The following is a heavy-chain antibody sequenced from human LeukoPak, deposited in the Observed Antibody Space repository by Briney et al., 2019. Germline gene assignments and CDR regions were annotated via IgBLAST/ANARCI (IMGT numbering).Heavy chain of an antibody. CDR2: IYYSGST. CDR3: AIGFNYYDSSGYHFDC. J-gene: IGHJ4*02. CDR1: GGSISSGGYY. V-gene: IGHV4-31*03. D-gene: IGHD3-22*01. Sequence: AETLSLTCTVSGGSISSGGYYWSWIRQHPGKGLEWIGYIYYSGSTYYNPSLKSRVTISVDTSKNQFSLQLSSVTAADTAVYYCAIGFNYYDSSGYHFDCWGQGTLVTVSS.